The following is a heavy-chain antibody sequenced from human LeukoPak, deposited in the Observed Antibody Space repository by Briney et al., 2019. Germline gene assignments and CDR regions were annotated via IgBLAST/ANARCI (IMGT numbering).Heavy chain of an antibody. CDR1: GYTFTSHY. D-gene: IGHD5-18*01. V-gene: IGHV1-46*01. CDR2: VDPSGGST. Sequence: GASVKGSCKASGYTFTSHYMQWVRQAPGQGLERMGIVDPSGGSTSRAQKLQGRVTITRDTSTSTVYMELSSLRSEDTAVYYCARDYTAMVIGYWGQGTLVTVSS. CDR3: ARDYTAMVIGY. J-gene: IGHJ4*02.